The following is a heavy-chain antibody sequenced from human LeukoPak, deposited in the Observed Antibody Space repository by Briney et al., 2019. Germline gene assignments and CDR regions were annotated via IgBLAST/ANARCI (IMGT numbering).Heavy chain of an antibody. CDR3: ARFTGYCSSTSCYPVMSIHDAFDI. Sequence: SKTLSLICAVYGGSFSGYYWSWIRQPPGKGLEWIGEINHSGSTNYNPSLKSRVTISVDTSKNQFSLKLSSVTAADTAVYYCARFTGYCSSTSCYPVMSIHDAFDIWGQGTMVTVSS. CDR2: INHSGST. CDR1: GGSFSGYY. D-gene: IGHD2-2*03. J-gene: IGHJ3*02. V-gene: IGHV4-34*01.